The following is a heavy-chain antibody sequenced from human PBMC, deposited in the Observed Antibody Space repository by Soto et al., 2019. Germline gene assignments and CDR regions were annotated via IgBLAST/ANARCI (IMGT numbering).Heavy chain of an antibody. J-gene: IGHJ4*02. CDR1: GYTFTGYY. D-gene: IGHD5-18*01. CDR3: ARNRGYSYGYIDY. Sequence: ASVKVSCKASGYTFTGYYMHWVRQAPGQGLEWMGWISAYSGSTNYAQKLQGRVTMTTDTSTSTAYMELRSLRSDDTAVYYCARNRGYSYGYIDYWGQGALVTVSS. CDR2: ISAYSGST. V-gene: IGHV1-18*04.